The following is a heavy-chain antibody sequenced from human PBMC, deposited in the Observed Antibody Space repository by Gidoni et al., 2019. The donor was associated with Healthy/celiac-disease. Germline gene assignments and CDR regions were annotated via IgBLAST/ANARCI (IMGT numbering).Heavy chain of an antibody. CDR2: INPNSGGT. V-gene: IGHV1-2*02. D-gene: IGHD5-18*01. J-gene: IGHJ3*02. CDR1: GYTFTGYY. CDR3: ARARGWIQLWFRGDHDAFDI. Sequence: QVQLVQSGAEVKKPGASVKVSCKASGYTFTGYYMHWVRQAPGQGLEWMGWINPNSGGTNYAQKFQGRVTMTRDTSISTAYMELSRLRSDDTAVYYCARARGWIQLWFRGDHDAFDIWGQGTMVTVSS.